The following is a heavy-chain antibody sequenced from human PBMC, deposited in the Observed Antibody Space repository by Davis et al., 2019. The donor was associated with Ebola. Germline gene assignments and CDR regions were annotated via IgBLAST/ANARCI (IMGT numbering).Heavy chain of an antibody. CDR1: GFTFSSYS. J-gene: IGHJ6*02. Sequence: GESPKIPCAASGFTFSSYSMNWVRQAPGKGLEWVSSISSSSSYIYYADSVKGRFTISRDNAKNSLYLQMNSLRAEDTAVYYCARGSGVVVVAAREHYYYGMDVWGQGTTVTVSS. CDR3: ARGSGVVVVAAREHYYYGMDV. V-gene: IGHV3-21*01. D-gene: IGHD2-15*01. CDR2: ISSSSSYI.